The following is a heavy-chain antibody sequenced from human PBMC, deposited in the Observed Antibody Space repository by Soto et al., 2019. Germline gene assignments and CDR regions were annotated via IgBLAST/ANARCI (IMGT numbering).Heavy chain of an antibody. J-gene: IGHJ4*02. Sequence: EVQLVESGGGLVQPGGSLRLSCAASGFTFSSYSMNWVRQAPGKGLEWLSYISSSISTMHYADSVKGRFTISRDNAKISLYLQINSLRDEDTAGYYCAREVRDTAVADFDYWGQGSLVTVS. CDR3: AREVRDTAVADFDY. D-gene: IGHD5-18*01. CDR2: ISSSISTM. V-gene: IGHV3-48*02. CDR1: GFTFSSYS.